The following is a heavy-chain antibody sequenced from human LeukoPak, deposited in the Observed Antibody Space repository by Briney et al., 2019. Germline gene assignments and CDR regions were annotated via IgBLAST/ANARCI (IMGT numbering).Heavy chain of an antibody. D-gene: IGHD6-19*01. V-gene: IGHV3-30*14. Sequence: GGSLRLSCAASGFNFNYYPVHWVRQAPGKGLVWVAFISDNGSLKYYADSVKGRFTISRDNSKNTLYLQMNSPRGDDTAVYYCARGRSGSSPVLDYYMDVWGKGTTVTVSS. J-gene: IGHJ6*03. CDR1: GFNFNYYP. CDR2: ISDNGSLK. CDR3: ARGRSGSSPVLDYYMDV.